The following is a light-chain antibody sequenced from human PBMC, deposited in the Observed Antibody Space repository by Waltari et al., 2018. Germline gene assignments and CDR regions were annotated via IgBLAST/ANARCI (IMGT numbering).Light chain of an antibody. Sequence: EIVLTQSPSTLSLSPGERATLSCRASQSVSSYLAWYQQKPGQAPRLVIYETPNRATGIPARFSGSGSGTDFTLTITSLEPEDFAVYYCQQRSDWPLTFGGGTKVEIK. CDR2: ETP. J-gene: IGKJ4*01. V-gene: IGKV3-11*01. CDR3: QQRSDWPLT. CDR1: QSVSSY.